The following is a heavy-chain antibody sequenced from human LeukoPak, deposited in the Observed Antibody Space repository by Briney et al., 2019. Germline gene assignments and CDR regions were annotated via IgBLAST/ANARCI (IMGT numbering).Heavy chain of an antibody. CDR1: GFTFSSYA. J-gene: IGHJ4*02. V-gene: IGHV3-30-3*01. CDR3: ARTVEWELLGPLDY. D-gene: IGHD1-26*01. CDR2: ISYDGGNK. Sequence: PGGSLRLSCAASGFTFSSYAMHWVRQAPGKGLEWVAVISYDGGNKYYADSVKGRFTISRDNSKNTLYLQMNSLRAEDTAVYYCARTVEWELLGPLDYWGQGTLVTVSS.